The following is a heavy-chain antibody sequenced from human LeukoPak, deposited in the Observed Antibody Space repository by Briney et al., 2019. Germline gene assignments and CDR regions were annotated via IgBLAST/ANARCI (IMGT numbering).Heavy chain of an antibody. V-gene: IGHV4-59*12. CDR1: ACSISSYS. CDR3: ARGLYDSSGYYSGRFDP. Sequence: SETLSFTSTGSACSISSYSWIRNRQPPGKGLEWIGYIHYSGSTNYNPSLKSRVTISVDTSKNQFSLKLSSVTAADTAVYYCARGLYDSSGYYSGRFDPWGQGTLVTVSS. CDR2: IHYSGST. D-gene: IGHD3-22*01. J-gene: IGHJ5*02.